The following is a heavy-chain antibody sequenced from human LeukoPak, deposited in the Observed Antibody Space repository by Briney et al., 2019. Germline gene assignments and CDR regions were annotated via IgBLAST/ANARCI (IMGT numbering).Heavy chain of an antibody. D-gene: IGHD3-10*01. J-gene: IGHJ5*02. V-gene: IGHV1-8*01. CDR1: GYTFTSYD. Sequence: ASVKVSCKASGYTFTSYDINWVRQATGQGLEWMGWMNPNSGNTGYTQKFQGRVTTTRNTSISTAYMELSSLRSEDTAVYYCARGGEWFGELLLNGRYRIDPWGQGTLVTVSS. CDR2: MNPNSGNT. CDR3: ARGGEWFGELLLNGRYRIDP.